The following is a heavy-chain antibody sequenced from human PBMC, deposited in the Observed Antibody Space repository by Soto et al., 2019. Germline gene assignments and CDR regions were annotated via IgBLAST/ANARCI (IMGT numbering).Heavy chain of an antibody. J-gene: IGHJ4*02. Sequence: QVQLVESGGGVVQPGRSLRLSCAASGFTFSSYAMHWVRQAPGKGLEWVAVISYDGSNKYYADSVKGRFTISRDNSKNMLYLQMNSLRAEDTAVYYCASPNYYGSGSYHFDYWGQGTLVTVSS. CDR2: ISYDGSNK. V-gene: IGHV3-30-3*01. CDR3: ASPNYYGSGSYHFDY. D-gene: IGHD3-10*01. CDR1: GFTFSSYA.